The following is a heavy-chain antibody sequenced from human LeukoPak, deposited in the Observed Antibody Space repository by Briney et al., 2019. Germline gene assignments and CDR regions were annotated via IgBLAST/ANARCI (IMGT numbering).Heavy chain of an antibody. J-gene: IGHJ4*02. CDR3: ARESAGIAAAGTLGY. Sequence: ASVTVSCTASGGTFSSYAISWVRQAPGQGLEWMGGIIPIFGTANYAQKFQGRVTITADESTSTAYMELSSLRSEDTAVYYCARESAGIAAAGTLGYWGQGTLVTVSS. CDR1: GGTFSSYA. V-gene: IGHV1-69*13. CDR2: IIPIFGTA. D-gene: IGHD6-13*01.